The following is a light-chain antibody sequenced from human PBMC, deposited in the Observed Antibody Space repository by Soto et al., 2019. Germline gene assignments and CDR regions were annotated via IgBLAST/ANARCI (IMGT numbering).Light chain of an antibody. CDR2: DVS. V-gene: IGLV2-14*01. J-gene: IGLJ1*01. CDR1: SSDVSGYNY. Sequence: QSALTQPASVSGSPGQSITISCTGTSSDVSGYNYVSWYQQHPGKAPKLMIYDVSYRPSGVSDRFSGSKSGNTASLTISGLQSEDEADYYCDSYTSGSSYVFGTGTKLTVL. CDR3: DSYTSGSSYV.